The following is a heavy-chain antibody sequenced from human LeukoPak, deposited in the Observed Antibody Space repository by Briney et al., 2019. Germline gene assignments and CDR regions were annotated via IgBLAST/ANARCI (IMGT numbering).Heavy chain of an antibody. Sequence: SETLSLTCTVSGDSISSGSYYWSWIRRPAGKGLEWIGRIYTSGSTNYNPSLKSRVTISVDTSKNQFSLKLSSVTAADTAVYYCARDGGSKVVYWGQGTLVTVSS. CDR1: GDSISSGSYY. CDR3: ARDGGSKVVY. D-gene: IGHD3-16*01. J-gene: IGHJ4*02. CDR2: IYTSGST. V-gene: IGHV4-61*02.